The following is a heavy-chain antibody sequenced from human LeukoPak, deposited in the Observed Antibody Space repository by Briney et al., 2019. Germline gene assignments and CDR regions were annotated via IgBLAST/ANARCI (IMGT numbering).Heavy chain of an antibody. CDR2: IRYDGSNK. Sequence: GGSLRLSCAASGFNFSSYGMHWVRQAPGKGLEWVAFIRYDGSNKYYADSVKGRFTISRDNSKNTLYLQMNSLRAEDTAVYYCAKDPAIFGVVIINLDYWGQGTLVTVSS. CDR1: GFNFSSYG. V-gene: IGHV3-30*02. D-gene: IGHD3-3*01. J-gene: IGHJ4*02. CDR3: AKDPAIFGVVIINLDY.